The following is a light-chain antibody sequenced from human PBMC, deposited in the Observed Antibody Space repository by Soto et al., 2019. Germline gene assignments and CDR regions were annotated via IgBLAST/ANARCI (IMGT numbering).Light chain of an antibody. Sequence: EIVMTQSPATLSVSPGERATLSCRASQSISTNLAWYQQTPGQAPRLLIYGASTRATDIPARFSGSGSGTEFTLTISSLQSEDFVVYYCQQYNNWPPWTFGQWTKVEIK. CDR3: QQYNNWPPWT. J-gene: IGKJ1*01. CDR1: QSISTN. CDR2: GAS. V-gene: IGKV3-15*01.